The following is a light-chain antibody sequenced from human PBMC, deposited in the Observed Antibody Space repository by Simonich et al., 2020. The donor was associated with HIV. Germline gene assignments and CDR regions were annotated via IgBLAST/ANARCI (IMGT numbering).Light chain of an antibody. CDR1: SRDVGGYNY. J-gene: IGLJ3*02. CDR3: SSYAGSSTWV. CDR2: DVS. Sequence: QSALTQPASVSGSPGQSITLSCTGTSRDVGGYNYVSWYQQHPGKAPKLLIYDVSKRPSGVSNRFSGSKSGNTASLTISGLQAEDEADYYCSSYAGSSTWVFGGGTKLTVL. V-gene: IGLV2-14*01.